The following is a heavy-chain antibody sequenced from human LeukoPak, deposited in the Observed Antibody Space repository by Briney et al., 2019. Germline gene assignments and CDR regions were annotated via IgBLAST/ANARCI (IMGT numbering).Heavy chain of an antibody. V-gene: IGHV4-34*01. CDR2: INHSGST. CDR1: GGSFSGYY. D-gene: IGHD3-3*01. CDR3: ARAQSIFGVVNAYYYYGMDV. J-gene: IGHJ6*02. Sequence: SETLSLTCAVYGGSFSGYYWSWIRQPPGKGLEWIGEINHSGSTNYNPSLKSRVTISVDTSKNQFSLKLSSVTAADTAVYYCARAQSIFGVVNAYYYYGMDVWGQGTTVTVSS.